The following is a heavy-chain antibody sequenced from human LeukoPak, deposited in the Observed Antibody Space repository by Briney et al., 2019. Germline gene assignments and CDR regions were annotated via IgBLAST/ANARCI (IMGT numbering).Heavy chain of an antibody. CDR2: IYYTGST. CDR1: GGSISDNY. D-gene: IGHD6-6*01. V-gene: IGHV4-59*08. J-gene: IGHJ4*02. CDR3: ARHRAYSSSSPFDY. Sequence: KTSETLSLTCSVSGGSISDNYWSWIRQPPGKGLEWIGYIYYTGSTNYNPSLKSRVTMFVDMSKNQFSLRLSSVTAADTAVYYCARHRAYSSSSPFDYWGQGTPVTVSS.